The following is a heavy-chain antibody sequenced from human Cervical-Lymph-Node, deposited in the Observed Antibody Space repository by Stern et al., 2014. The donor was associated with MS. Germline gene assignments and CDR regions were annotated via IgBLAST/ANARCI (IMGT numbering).Heavy chain of an antibody. Sequence: QVQLVQSGAELKKPGSSVKVSCKASGGTFSSYGISWVRQAPGQGLEWMGGINPLFGTTNYARRFQGRFTITANISTSTAYMELSNLRSEDTAVYYCARDGDFGSNYGMDVWGQGTTVTVSS. CDR3: ARDGDFGSNYGMDV. J-gene: IGHJ6*02. CDR1: GGTFSSYG. CDR2: INPLFGTT. D-gene: IGHD2-21*02. V-gene: IGHV1-69*06.